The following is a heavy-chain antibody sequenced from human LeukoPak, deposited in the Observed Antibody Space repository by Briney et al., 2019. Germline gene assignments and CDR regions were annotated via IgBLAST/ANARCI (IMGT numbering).Heavy chain of an antibody. CDR3: ARVTMVRGVFDWFDP. J-gene: IGHJ5*02. CDR2: INSDGSST. D-gene: IGHD3-10*01. Sequence: PGGSLRLSCAASGFTFSSYWMHWVRQAPGKGLVWVSRINSDGSSTSYADSVKGRFTISRDNAKNTLYLQMNSLRAEDTAMYYCARVTMVRGVFDWFDPWGQGTLVTVSS. V-gene: IGHV3-74*01. CDR1: GFTFSSYW.